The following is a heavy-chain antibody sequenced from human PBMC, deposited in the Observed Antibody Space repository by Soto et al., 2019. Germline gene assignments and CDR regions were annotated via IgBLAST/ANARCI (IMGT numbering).Heavy chain of an antibody. V-gene: IGHV3-30-3*01. Sequence: PGGSLRLSCAASGFTFSSYAMHWVRQAPGKGLEWVAVISYDGSNKYYADSVKGRFTISRDNSKNTLYLQMNSLRAEDTAVYYWAIERRTYYDILTGYYRDCGMDVWGQGTTVTVSS. J-gene: IGHJ6*02. CDR1: GFTFSSYA. D-gene: IGHD3-9*01. CDR2: ISYDGSNK. CDR3: AIERRTYYDILTGYYRDCGMDV.